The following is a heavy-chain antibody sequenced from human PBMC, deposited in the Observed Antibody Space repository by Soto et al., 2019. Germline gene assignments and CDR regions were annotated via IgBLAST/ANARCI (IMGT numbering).Heavy chain of an antibody. D-gene: IGHD3-22*01. V-gene: IGHV3-30*18. CDR2: ISYDGSNK. CDR1: GFTFSTYG. CDR3: AKDMPLFGFLTYYYDSSGYYRLFDY. J-gene: IGHJ4*02. Sequence: QVQLVESGGGVVQPGRSLGLSCAASGFTFSTYGMHWVRQAPGKGLEWVAVISYDGSNKYYADPVKGRFTISRDNSKNTLYLQMTSLRAEDTAVYYCAKDMPLFGFLTYYYDSSGYYRLFDYWGQGTLVTVSS.